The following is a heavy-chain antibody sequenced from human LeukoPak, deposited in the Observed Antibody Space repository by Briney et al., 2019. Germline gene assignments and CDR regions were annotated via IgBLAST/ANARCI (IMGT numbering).Heavy chain of an antibody. CDR1: GFTVSSNY. J-gene: IGHJ5*02. CDR3: ARGPRSTRLIDGDYDP. V-gene: IGHV3-53*01. CDR2: IYSDGST. Sequence: GGSLRLSCAASGFTVSSNYMSWVRQAPGKGLEWGSVIYSDGSTYYADSVKSRFTISRYNSKNTPYPQMNSLRAADTAVYNSARGPRSTRLIDGDYDPWGQGTLVTVSS. D-gene: IGHD4-17*01.